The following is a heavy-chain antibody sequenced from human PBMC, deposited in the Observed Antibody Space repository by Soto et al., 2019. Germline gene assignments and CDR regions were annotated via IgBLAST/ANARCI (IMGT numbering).Heavy chain of an antibody. D-gene: IGHD3-16*01. CDR2: IDFSGNT. CDR1: GGSISSYY. V-gene: IGHV4-59*01. CDR3: ARAAYGDY. J-gene: IGHJ4*02. Sequence: SETLSLTCTVSGGSISSYYWSWIRQPPGKGLEWIGYIDFSGNTNYNPSLKSRVTISVDKPENQLSLRLSSVTAADTAVYYCARAAYGDYWGQGTLVTVSS.